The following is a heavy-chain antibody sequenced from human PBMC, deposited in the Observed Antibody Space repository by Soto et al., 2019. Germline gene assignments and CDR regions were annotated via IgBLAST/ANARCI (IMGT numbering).Heavy chain of an antibody. V-gene: IGHV3-53*01. CDR3: ARELSGSWYNWFDP. Sequence: GGSLRLSCAASGFSVSSNSMSWVRQAPGKGLEWVSVIHSDVTTYYADSVKGRFIISRDNSKDTLYLQMNRLRAEDTAVYYCARELSGSWYNWFDPWGQGTLVTVSS. CDR2: IHSDVTT. J-gene: IGHJ5*02. D-gene: IGHD5-12*01. CDR1: GFSVSSNS.